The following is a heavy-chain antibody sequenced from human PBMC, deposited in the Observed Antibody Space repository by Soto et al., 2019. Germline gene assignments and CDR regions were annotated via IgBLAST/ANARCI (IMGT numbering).Heavy chain of an antibody. J-gene: IGHJ4*02. V-gene: IGHV3-21*01. CDR3: ARDLVAGYFDY. CDR1: GFTFSSYS. CDR2: ISSSSSYI. Sequence: EVQLVESGGGLVKPGGSLRLSCAASGFTFSSYSMNWVRQAPGKGLEWVSSISSSSSYIYYADSVKARFTISRDNAKKSLYLQMNSLRAEDTAVYYCARDLVAGYFDYWGQGTLVTVSS. D-gene: IGHD2-21*01.